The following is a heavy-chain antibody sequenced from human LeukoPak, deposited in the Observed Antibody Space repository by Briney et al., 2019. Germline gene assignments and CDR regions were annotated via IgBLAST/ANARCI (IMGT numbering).Heavy chain of an antibody. CDR2: IYYSGST. CDR1: GGSISSGDYY. D-gene: IGHD6-13*01. Sequence: PSETLSLTCTVSGGSISSGDYYWSWIRQPPGKGLEWIGYIYYSGSTYYNPSLMSRVTISVDTSKNQFSLKLSSVTAADTAVYYCARGAPYSSSGYNWFDPWGQGTLVTVSS. J-gene: IGHJ5*02. V-gene: IGHV4-30-4*01. CDR3: ARGAPYSSSGYNWFDP.